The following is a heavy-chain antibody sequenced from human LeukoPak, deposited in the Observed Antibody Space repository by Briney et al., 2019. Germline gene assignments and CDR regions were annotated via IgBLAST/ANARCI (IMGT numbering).Heavy chain of an antibody. CDR2: ISAYNGNT. J-gene: IGHJ4*02. Sequence: ASVKVSCKASGYTFNNYGISWVRQAPGQGLEWMGRISAYNGNTNYAQKFQGRVTMTRNTSISTAYMELSSLRSEDTAVYYCARGPSIHGLGYWGQGTLVTVSS. CDR1: GYTFNNYG. V-gene: IGHV1-18*01. D-gene: IGHD3-16*01. CDR3: ARGPSIHGLGY.